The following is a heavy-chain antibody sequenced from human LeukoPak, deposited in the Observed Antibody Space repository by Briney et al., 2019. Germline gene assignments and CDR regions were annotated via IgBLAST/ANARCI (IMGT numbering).Heavy chain of an antibody. V-gene: IGHV1-2*02. CDR2: INPNSGGT. J-gene: IGHJ5*02. D-gene: IGHD5-18*01. CDR3: AREGGSSGYSYGYNWFAP. CDR1: GYTFTGYY. Sequence: ASVKVSCKASGYTFTGYYMHWVRQAPGQGLEWMGWINPNSGGTNYAQKFQGRVTMTRDTSISTAYMELSRLRSDDTAVYYCAREGGSSGYSYGYNWFAPWGQGTLVTVSP.